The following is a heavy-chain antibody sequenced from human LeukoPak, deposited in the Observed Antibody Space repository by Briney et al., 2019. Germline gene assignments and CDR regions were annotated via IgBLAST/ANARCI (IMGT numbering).Heavy chain of an antibody. J-gene: IGHJ4*02. CDR2: IRYDGSNK. CDR3: AKWVYYYDSSGYYALGD. D-gene: IGHD3-22*01. CDR1: GFTVSSNY. V-gene: IGHV3-30*02. Sequence: GGSLRLSCAASGFTVSSNYMSWVRQAPGKGLEWVAFIRYDGSNKYYADSVKGRFTISRDNSKNTLYLQMNSLRAEDTAVYYCAKWVYYYDSSGYYALGDWGQGTLVTVSS.